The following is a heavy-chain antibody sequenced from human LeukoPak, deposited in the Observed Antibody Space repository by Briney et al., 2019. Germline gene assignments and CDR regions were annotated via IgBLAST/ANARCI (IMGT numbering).Heavy chain of an antibody. Sequence: GVSLRLSCAVSGFTFSSYWMSCVRQAPGKGREGVANIKQDGSEKYYVDSVKGRFTISRDNAKHSLYLQMNSLRAEDTAVSSCARGSSTTWPYWGQGNLVTVSS. V-gene: IGHV3-7*01. CDR3: ARGSSTTWPY. CDR1: GFTFSSYW. D-gene: IGHD2-2*01. CDR2: IKQDGSEK. J-gene: IGHJ4*02.